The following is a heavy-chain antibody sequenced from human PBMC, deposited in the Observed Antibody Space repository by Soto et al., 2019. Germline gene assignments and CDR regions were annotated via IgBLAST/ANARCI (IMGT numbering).Heavy chain of an antibody. CDR1: GYSFTSYA. CDR2: IDVGKGTL. CDR3: ARERSSSGDSCYFD. Sequence: QVQLVQSGAEVKKPGASVTVSCKASGYSFTSYAMHWVRQAPGQRLEWMGWIDVGKGTLKYSQKFQGRVTIYTDTSATTAYMGLSRLRSEDTAVYYCARERSSSGDSCYFDWGQGTLVTVSS. V-gene: IGHV1-3*01. J-gene: IGHJ4*02. D-gene: IGHD2-15*01.